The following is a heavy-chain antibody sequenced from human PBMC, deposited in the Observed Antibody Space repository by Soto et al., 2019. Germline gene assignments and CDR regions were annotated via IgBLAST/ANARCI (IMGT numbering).Heavy chain of an antibody. D-gene: IGHD3-3*01. CDR3: ARDPAGTVTWSFDP. V-gene: IGHV1-3*05. Sequence: QAHLVQSGAEEKKPGASVKVSCKGSGYTFNIYAMHWVRQAPGQRLEWMGWINVGNGNTKYSQKFQGRVTITTDTSASKTDMELFILRSEATAVYYCARDPAGTVTWSFDPWGQGTLVTVFS. CDR1: GYTFNIYA. J-gene: IGHJ5*02. CDR2: INVGNGNT.